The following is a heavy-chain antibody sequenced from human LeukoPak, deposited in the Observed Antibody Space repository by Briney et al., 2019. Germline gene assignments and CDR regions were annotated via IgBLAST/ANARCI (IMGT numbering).Heavy chain of an antibody. CDR2: ISGSGGST. CDR3: AKDTRRLFPSALDY. J-gene: IGHJ4*02. CDR1: GFTFSSYA. Sequence: PGGSLRLFCAASGFTFSSYAMSGLRQARGKGVEWVSAISGSGGSTYYADSVKGRFTISRDNSKNTLYLQMNSLRAEDTAVYYCAKDTRRLFPSALDYWGQGTLVTVSS. V-gene: IGHV3-23*01. D-gene: IGHD2-15*01.